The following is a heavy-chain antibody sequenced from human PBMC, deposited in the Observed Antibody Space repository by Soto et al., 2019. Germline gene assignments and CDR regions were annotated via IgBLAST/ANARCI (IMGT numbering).Heavy chain of an antibody. CDR3: AKAPVVVPAARFDP. D-gene: IGHD2-2*01. V-gene: IGHV3-23*01. J-gene: IGHJ5*02. CDR1: VFAFSSYA. Sequence: GGSLRLPCAASVFAFSSYAMSWVRQAPGKGLEWVSAISGSGGSTYYADSVKGRFTISRDNSKNTLYLQMNSLRAEDTAVYYCAKAPVVVPAARFDPWGQGTLVTVSS. CDR2: ISGSGGST.